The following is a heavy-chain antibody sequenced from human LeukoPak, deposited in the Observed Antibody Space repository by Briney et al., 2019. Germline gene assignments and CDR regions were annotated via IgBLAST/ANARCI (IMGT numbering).Heavy chain of an antibody. Sequence: GGSLRLSCAASGFTFSSYSMNWVRQAPGKGLEWVSSISSSSSYIYYADSVKGRFTISRDNAKNSLYLQMNSLRAEDTAVYYCARGGYDFWSGYPQRSDAFDIWGQGTMVTVSS. CDR2: ISSSSSYI. CDR1: GFTFSSYS. D-gene: IGHD3-3*01. CDR3: ARGGYDFWSGYPQRSDAFDI. J-gene: IGHJ3*02. V-gene: IGHV3-21*01.